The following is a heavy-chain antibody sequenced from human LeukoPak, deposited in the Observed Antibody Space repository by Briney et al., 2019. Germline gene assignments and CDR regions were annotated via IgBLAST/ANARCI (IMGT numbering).Heavy chain of an antibody. CDR3: AKDFWSGYYTQILSYYFDY. J-gene: IGHJ4*02. D-gene: IGHD3-3*01. CDR1: GFTFSSYA. V-gene: IGHV3-23*01. CDR2: ISGSGGST. Sequence: GGSLRLSCAASGFTFSSYAMSWVRQAPGKGLEWVSAISGSGGSTYYADSVKGRFTISRDNSKNTLYLQMNSLRAEDTAVYYCAKDFWSGYYTQILSYYFDYWGQGTLVTVSS.